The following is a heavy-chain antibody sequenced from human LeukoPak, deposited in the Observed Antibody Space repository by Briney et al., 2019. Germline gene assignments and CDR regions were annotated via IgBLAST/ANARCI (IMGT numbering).Heavy chain of an antibody. Sequence: GGSLRLSCAASGFTFSSYAMSWVRQAPGKGLEWVSAISGSGGSTYYADSVKGRFTISRDNSKNTLYLQMNSLRAEDTAVYYCAKDPLSGSYRRYYFDYWGQGTLVTVSS. V-gene: IGHV3-23*01. J-gene: IGHJ4*02. CDR2: ISGSGGST. CDR1: GFTFSSYA. D-gene: IGHD1-26*01. CDR3: AKDPLSGSYRRYYFDY.